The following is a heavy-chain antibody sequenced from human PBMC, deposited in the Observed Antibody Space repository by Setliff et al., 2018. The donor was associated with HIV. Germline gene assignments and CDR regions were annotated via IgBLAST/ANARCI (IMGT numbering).Heavy chain of an antibody. J-gene: IGHJ3*02. CDR3: ASSYPNYNYGNYDFWSGYYHDDAFDI. CDR2: MSYDGNKK. V-gene: IGHV3-30*01. CDR1: GFIFSSYA. Sequence: GGSLRLSCAASGFIFSSYAMHWVRQAPGKGLEWVAVMSYDGNKKYYADSVKGRFTISRDNSKNTLYLQMDSLRTEDTAVYYCASSYPNYNYGNYDFWSGYYHDDAFDIWGQGTMVTVSS. D-gene: IGHD3-3*01.